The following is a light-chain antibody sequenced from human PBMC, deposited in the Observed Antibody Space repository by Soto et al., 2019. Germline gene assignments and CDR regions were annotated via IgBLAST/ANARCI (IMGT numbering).Light chain of an antibody. CDR1: QTVSSN. V-gene: IGKV3-15*01. Sequence: IVMTQSPATLSVSPMELATLSFRASQTVSSNLAWYRQKPGQAPRLLIYGAATRATGIPARFSGSGSGTDFTLTISRLEPEDFAVYYCQQYGSSPRTFGQGTRWIS. J-gene: IGKJ1*01. CDR3: QQYGSSPRT. CDR2: GAA.